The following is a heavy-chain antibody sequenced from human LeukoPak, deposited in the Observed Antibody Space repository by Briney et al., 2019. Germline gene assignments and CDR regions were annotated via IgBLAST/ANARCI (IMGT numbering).Heavy chain of an antibody. V-gene: IGHV3-48*01. Sequence: GGSLRRSCAASGFTFSSYSMNWVRQAPGKGLEWVSYISSSSSTIYYADSVKGRFTISRDNAKNSLYLQMNSLRAEDTAVYYCARDGVVVVPAAILPESQNYYYYYMDVWGKGTTVTVSS. CDR1: GFTFSSYS. CDR2: ISSSSSTI. D-gene: IGHD2-2*01. J-gene: IGHJ6*03. CDR3: ARDGVVVVPAAILPESQNYYYYYMDV.